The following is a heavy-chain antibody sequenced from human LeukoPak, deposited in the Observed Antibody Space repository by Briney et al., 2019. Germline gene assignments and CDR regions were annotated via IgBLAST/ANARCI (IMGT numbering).Heavy chain of an antibody. D-gene: IGHD2-2*01. CDR3: ARERFRYCSSTSCYGTKHWFDP. CDR2: INPNSGGT. V-gene: IGHV1-2*02. CDR1: GYTFTGYY. J-gene: IGHJ5*02. Sequence: ASVTVSCTASGYTFTGYYMHWVRQAPGQGLEWMGWINPNSGGTNYAQKFQGRVTMTRDTSISTAYMELSRLRSDDTAVYYCARERFRYCSSTSCYGTKHWFDPWGQGTLVTVSS.